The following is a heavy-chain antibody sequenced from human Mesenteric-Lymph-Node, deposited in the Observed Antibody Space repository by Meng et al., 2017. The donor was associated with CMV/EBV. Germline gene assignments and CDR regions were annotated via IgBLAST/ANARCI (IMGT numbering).Heavy chain of an antibody. Sequence: GGSLRLSCEASGFTFDDYAMHWVRQAPGKGLEWVSGISWNSGSIGYADSVKGRFTISRDNAKNSLYLQMNSLRAEDTALYYCAKDGGGFWSGYYYYGMDVWGQGTTVTVSS. D-gene: IGHD3-3*01. J-gene: IGHJ6*02. CDR1: GFTFDDYA. CDR2: ISWNSGSI. CDR3: AKDGGGFWSGYYYYGMDV. V-gene: IGHV3-9*01.